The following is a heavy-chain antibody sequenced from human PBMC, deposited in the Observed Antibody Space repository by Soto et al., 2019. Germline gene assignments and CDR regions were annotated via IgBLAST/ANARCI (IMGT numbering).Heavy chain of an antibody. CDR3: ARGTVAWRGTDV. Sequence: GGSLRLSCAASGFTLSGYWMHLVRQAPGEGLVWVSDINSDGSLIKYADSVRGRFTISRDNAKNTLYLQMNSLRAEDTAVYYCARGTVAWRGTDVLGRGTAVTASS. J-gene: IGHJ6*02. V-gene: IGHV3-74*03. CDR1: GFTLSGYW. CDR2: INSDGSLI.